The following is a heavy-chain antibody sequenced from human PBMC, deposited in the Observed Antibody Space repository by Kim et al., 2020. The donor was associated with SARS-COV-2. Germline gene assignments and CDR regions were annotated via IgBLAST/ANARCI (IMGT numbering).Heavy chain of an antibody. J-gene: IGHJ6*02. CDR2: FDPEDGET. CDR3: ATSGLWFGELLRPGYYYYYGMDV. CDR1: GYTLTELS. Sequence: ASVKVSCKVSGYTLTELSMHLVRQAPGKGLEWMGGFDPEDGETIYAQKFQGRVTMTEDTSTDTAYMELSSLRSEDTAVYYCATSGLWFGELLRPGYYYYYGMDVWGQGTTVTVSS. V-gene: IGHV1-24*01. D-gene: IGHD3-10*01.